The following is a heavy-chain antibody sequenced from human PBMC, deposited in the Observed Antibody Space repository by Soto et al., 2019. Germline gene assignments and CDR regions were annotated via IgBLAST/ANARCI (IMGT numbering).Heavy chain of an antibody. CDR1: GYSISSGYY. J-gene: IGHJ6*02. Sequence: PSETLSLTCAVSGYSISSGYYWGWIRQPPGKGLEWIGSIYHSGSTYYNPSLKSRVTISVDTSKNQFSLKLSSVTAADTAVYYCAYLIFGVVMDGMDVWGQGTTVTVSS. CDR2: IYHSGST. CDR3: AYLIFGVVMDGMDV. V-gene: IGHV4-38-2*01. D-gene: IGHD3-3*01.